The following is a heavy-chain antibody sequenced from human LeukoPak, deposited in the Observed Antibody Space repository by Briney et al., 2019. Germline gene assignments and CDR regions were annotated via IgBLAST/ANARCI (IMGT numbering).Heavy chain of an antibody. V-gene: IGHV3-23*01. D-gene: IGHD3-10*01. CDR3: ARGRMGDLLLWFGELSDY. CDR2: ISGSGGST. CDR1: GFTFSSYA. Sequence: GGSLRLSCAASGFTFSSYAMSWVRQAPGKGLEWVSAISGSGGSTYYADSVKGRFTISRDNSKNTLYLQMNSLRAEDTAVYYCARGRMGDLLLWFGELSDYWGQGTLVTVSS. J-gene: IGHJ4*02.